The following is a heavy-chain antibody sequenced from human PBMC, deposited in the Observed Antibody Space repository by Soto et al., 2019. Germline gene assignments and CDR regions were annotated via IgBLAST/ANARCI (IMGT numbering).Heavy chain of an antibody. CDR1: GGSIGRYY. CDR2: MYNTGST. CDR3: ARDLWGYCGTDCYPLDV. D-gene: IGHD2-21*02. J-gene: IGHJ6*02. V-gene: IGHV4-59*01. Sequence: SETLSLTCTFSGGSIGRYYWSWIRQPPGKGLEWIGYMYNTGSTVYNPSFKRLVTISVDTSKNQFSLKLNSVTAADTAVYYCARDLWGYCGTDCYPLDVWGQGTTVTVS.